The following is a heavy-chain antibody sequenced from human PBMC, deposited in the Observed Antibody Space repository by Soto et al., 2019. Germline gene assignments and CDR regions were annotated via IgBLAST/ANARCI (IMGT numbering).Heavy chain of an antibody. D-gene: IGHD3-22*01. CDR2: ISSSGSTI. CDR1: GFTFSSYE. CDR3: ARVAKIGYYDSSGPFDY. V-gene: IGHV3-48*03. Sequence: PGGSLRLSCAASGFTFSSYEMNLVRQAPGKGLEWVSYISSSGSTIYYADSVKGRFTISRDNAKNSLYLQMNSLRAEDTAVHYCARVAKIGYYDSSGPFDYWGQGTLVTVSS. J-gene: IGHJ4*02.